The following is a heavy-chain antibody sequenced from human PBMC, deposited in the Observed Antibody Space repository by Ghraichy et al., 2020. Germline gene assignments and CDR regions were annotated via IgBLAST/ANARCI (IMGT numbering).Heavy chain of an antibody. V-gene: IGHV3-9*01. CDR1: GFTFDDYA. Sequence: GGSLRLSCAASGFTFDDYAMHWVRQAPGKGLEWVSGISWNSGSIGYADSVKGRFTISRDNAKNSLYLQMNSLRAEDTALYYCAKDFEGRRWEQTGCMDVWGQGTTVTVSS. CDR2: ISWNSGSI. D-gene: IGHD1-26*01. CDR3: AKDFEGRRWEQTGCMDV. J-gene: IGHJ6*02.